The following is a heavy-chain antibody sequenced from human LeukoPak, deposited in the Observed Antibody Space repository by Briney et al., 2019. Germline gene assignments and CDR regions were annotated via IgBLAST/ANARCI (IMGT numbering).Heavy chain of an antibody. V-gene: IGHV4-39*07. CDR1: GGSVSSSHY. CDR3: AKSTYYYDTFVNAFDL. CDR2: IYYGGST. J-gene: IGHJ3*01. D-gene: IGHD3-22*01. Sequence: SETLSLTCTVSGGSVSSSHYWDWIRQPPGKGLEWIGSIYYGGSTYYNASLRSRVTTSVDTSKNQSSLKLSSVTAADTAVYYCAKSTYYYDTFVNAFDLWGQGTVVTVSS.